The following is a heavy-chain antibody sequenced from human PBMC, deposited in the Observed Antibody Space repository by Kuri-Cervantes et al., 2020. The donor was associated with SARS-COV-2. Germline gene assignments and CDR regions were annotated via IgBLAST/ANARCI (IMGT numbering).Heavy chain of an antibody. Sequence: SETLSLTCTVSGGSISSGDYYWSWIRQSPGKGLEWIGYIYYSGSTYYNPSLKSRVTISVDTSKNQFSLKLSSVTAADTAVYYCARVDSSLTIDYWGQGTLVTVSS. CDR3: ARVDSSLTIDY. CDR1: GGSISSGDYY. J-gene: IGHJ4*02. V-gene: IGHV4-30-4*01. CDR2: IYYSGST. D-gene: IGHD6-13*01.